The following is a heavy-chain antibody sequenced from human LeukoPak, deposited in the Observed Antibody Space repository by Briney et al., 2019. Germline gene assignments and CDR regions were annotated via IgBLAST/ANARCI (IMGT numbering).Heavy chain of an antibody. CDR1: ASTFSRPG. J-gene: IGHJ4*02. D-gene: IGHD2-15*01. V-gene: IGHV3-23*01. CDR3: AGGYCSGASCRNPFDY. CDR2: ISGSGGST. Sequence: PGRSMTLSWVAVASTFSRPGMGWVRQAEGAGLEWVAVISGSGGSTYYAESVKGRFTISRHNSKNTLYLQMNSLRAEDTAVYYCAGGYCSGASCRNPFDYWGQGTLVTVSS.